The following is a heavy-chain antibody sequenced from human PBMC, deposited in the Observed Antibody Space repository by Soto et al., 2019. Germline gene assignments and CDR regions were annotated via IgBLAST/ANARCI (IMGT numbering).Heavy chain of an antibody. J-gene: IGHJ4*02. CDR2: IIPIFGTA. CDR1: GGTFSSYA. D-gene: IGHD4-4*01. V-gene: IGHV1-69*13. Sequence: ASVKVSCKASGGTFSSYAISWVRQAPGQGLEWVGGIIPIFGTANYAQKFQGRVTITADESTSTAYMELSSLRSEDTAVYYCARAVTTYYFDYWGQGTLVTVSS. CDR3: ARAVTTYYFDY.